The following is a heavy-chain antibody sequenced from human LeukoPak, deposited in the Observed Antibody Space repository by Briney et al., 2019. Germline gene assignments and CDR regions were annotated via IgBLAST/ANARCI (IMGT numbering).Heavy chain of an antibody. Sequence: PGGSLRLSCAASGFTFDDYAMSWVRQAPGKGLEWVSAISGSGGSTYYADSVKGRFTISRDNSKNTLYLQMNSLRAEDTAVYYCAKDSWGWDYFDYWGQGTLVTVSS. V-gene: IGHV3-23*01. CDR3: AKDSWGWDYFDY. CDR1: GFTFDDYA. J-gene: IGHJ4*02. CDR2: ISGSGGST. D-gene: IGHD7-27*01.